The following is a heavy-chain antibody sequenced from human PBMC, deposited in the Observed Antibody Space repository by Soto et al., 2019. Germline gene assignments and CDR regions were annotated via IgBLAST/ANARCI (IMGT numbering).Heavy chain of an antibody. J-gene: IGHJ5*02. D-gene: IGHD1-26*01. V-gene: IGHV3-23*01. CDR3: AKNQGVELVPLATVDWFDP. Sequence: GGSLRLSCAASGFIFENFGMSWVRQAPGKGLEWISSISGSGFKKYYADSVKGRFIISRDNSKSTVYLELNNLSAEDTAVHHCAKNQGVELVPLATVDWFDPWGQGSVVTVS. CDR1: GFIFENFG. CDR2: ISGSGFKK.